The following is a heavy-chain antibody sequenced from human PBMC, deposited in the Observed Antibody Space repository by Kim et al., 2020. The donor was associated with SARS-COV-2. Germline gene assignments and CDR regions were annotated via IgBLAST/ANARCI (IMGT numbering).Heavy chain of an antibody. CDR1: GFTVSSNY. V-gene: IGHV3-53*01. J-gene: IGHJ6*02. CDR2: IYSGGST. CDR3: ARDRGSSHAYYYGMDV. D-gene: IGHD6-6*01. Sequence: GGSLRLSCAASGFTVSSNYMSWVRQAPGKGLEWVSVIYSGGSTYYADSVKGRFTISRDNSKNTLYLQMNSLRAEDTAVDYCARDRGSSHAYYYGMDVWGQGTTVTVSS.